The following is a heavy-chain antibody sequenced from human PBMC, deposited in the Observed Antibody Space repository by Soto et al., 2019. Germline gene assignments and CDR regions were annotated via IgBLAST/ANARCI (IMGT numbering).Heavy chain of an antibody. V-gene: IGHV3-23*01. D-gene: IGHD2-21*02. CDR1: GFTFGNYG. CDR2: ISGGGGST. CDR3: AKGFIVVVTVIRPYDAFEA. Sequence: EVQLLESGGGLVQPGGSLRLSCAASGFTFGNYGMNWVRQAPGKGLEWVSGISGGGGSTYYADSVKGRFTISRDPSKNTIFLEMNSLRAEDTAVYYCAKGFIVVVTVIRPYDAFEAWGQGTLVTVSS. J-gene: IGHJ5*01.